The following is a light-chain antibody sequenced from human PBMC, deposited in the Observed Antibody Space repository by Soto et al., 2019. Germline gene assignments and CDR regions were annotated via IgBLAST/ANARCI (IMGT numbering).Light chain of an antibody. CDR1: ISDIGGYNY. Sequence: QSALTQPASVSGSPGQSVTISCTGTISDIGGYNYVSWYQQHPGKAPKVMIYEVSNRPSGVSIRFSGSKSGNTASLTISGLQAEDEADYYCSSYTARSTVVFGGGTKVTVL. J-gene: IGLJ3*02. CDR3: SSYTARSTVV. V-gene: IGLV2-14*01. CDR2: EVS.